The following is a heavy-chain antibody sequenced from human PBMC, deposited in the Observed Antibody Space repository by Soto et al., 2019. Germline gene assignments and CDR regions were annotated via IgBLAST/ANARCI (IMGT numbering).Heavy chain of an antibody. D-gene: IGHD3-22*01. CDR2: IIPIFGTA. V-gene: IGHV1-69*01. CDR3: ARGTYYYDSSGYGRAYYYYGMDV. J-gene: IGHJ6*02. Sequence: QVQLVQSGAEVKKPGSSVKVSCKASGGTFSSYAISWVRQAPGQGLEWMGGIIPIFGTANYAQKFQGRVTITADESTSTAYMELSSLRSEDTAVYYCARGTYYYDSSGYGRAYYYYGMDVWGQGTTVTVSS. CDR1: GGTFSSYA.